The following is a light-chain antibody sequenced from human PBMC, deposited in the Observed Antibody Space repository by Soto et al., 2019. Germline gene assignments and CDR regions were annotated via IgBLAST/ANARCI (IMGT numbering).Light chain of an antibody. CDR3: CSSAPESTYV. CDR2: RGT. Sequence: QSALAQPASVSGSPGQSITISCTGTSNDVGAYDSVSWYQQHPHKAPQVIIYRGTQRPSGASNRFSASTSGNAASLTISGLQADDEAHYCCCSSAPESTYVCGTGTKVTVL. J-gene: IGLJ1*01. CDR1: SNDVGAYDS. V-gene: IGLV2-23*01.